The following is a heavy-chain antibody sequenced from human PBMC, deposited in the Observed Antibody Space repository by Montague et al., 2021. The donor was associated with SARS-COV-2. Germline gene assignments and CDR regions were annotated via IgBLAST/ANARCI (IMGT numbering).Heavy chain of an antibody. J-gene: IGHJ5*02. Sequence: SETLSLTCSVSNGSISSYYWSWVRQPPGKRLEWIGYIYYRGSTNCNPSLESRVTISVDTSKNQFSLKLRSVTAADTAVYFCAREGLNNWFDPWGQGTLVIVSS. CDR2: IYYRGST. V-gene: IGHV4-59*01. CDR3: AREGLNNWFDP. CDR1: NGSISSYY.